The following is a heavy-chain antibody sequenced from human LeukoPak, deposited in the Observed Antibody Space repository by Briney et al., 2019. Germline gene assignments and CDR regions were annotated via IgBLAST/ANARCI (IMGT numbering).Heavy chain of an antibody. CDR2: IKRDGSQE. CDR3: ARDSSPQSGVYYFDAFDM. CDR1: GFSFSSYW. V-gene: IGHV3-7*01. Sequence: GGSLRLSCAASGFSFSSYWMTWVRQAPGKGLEWVANIKRDGSQEHYVDSVKGRFTIPRDNTKSSLYLQMNSLRAEDTAVYYCARDSSPQSGVYYFDAFDMWGQGTMVTVSS. J-gene: IGHJ3*02. D-gene: IGHD3-22*01.